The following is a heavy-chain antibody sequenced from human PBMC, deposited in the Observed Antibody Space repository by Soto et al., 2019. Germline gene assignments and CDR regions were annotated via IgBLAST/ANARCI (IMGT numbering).Heavy chain of an antibody. V-gene: IGHV4-59*12. D-gene: IGHD1-26*01. J-gene: IGHJ6*02. CDR3: ARVSGSYYYGMDV. CDR2: IYYSGST. CDR1: GGSISNYY. Sequence: PSETLSLTCTVSGGSISNYYWSWIRQPPGKGLEWIGYIYYSGSTNYNPSLKSRVTISVDTSKNQFSLKLSSVAAADTAVYYCARVSGSYYYGMDVWGQRTTVTVSS.